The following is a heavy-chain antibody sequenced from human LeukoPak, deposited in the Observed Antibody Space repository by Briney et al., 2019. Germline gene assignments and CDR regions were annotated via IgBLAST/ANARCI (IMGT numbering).Heavy chain of an antibody. Sequence: PGGSLRLSCAASGFTFSSHAMSWVRQAPGKGLEWVSALSGSGGSTYYADSVKGRFTISRDNSKNTLYLQMNSLRAEDTAVYYCAKEVQGCSGGSCYFSFDYWGQGTLVTVSS. CDR1: GFTFSSHA. V-gene: IGHV3-23*01. J-gene: IGHJ4*02. CDR3: AKEVQGCSGGSCYFSFDY. CDR2: LSGSGGST. D-gene: IGHD2-15*01.